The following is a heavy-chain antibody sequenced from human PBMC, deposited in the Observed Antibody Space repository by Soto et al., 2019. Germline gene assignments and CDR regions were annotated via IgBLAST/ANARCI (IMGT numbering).Heavy chain of an antibody. CDR3: AKDGNWLDVYFDV. CDR2: ISGSDGRT. V-gene: IGHV3-23*01. D-gene: IGHD6-19*01. CDR1: GFTFSSYA. J-gene: IGHJ4*02. Sequence: GGSLRLSCAASGFTFSSYAMSWVRQAPGKGLEWVSTISGSDGRTYSTDSVKGRFTISRDNSKNTLYLHMTNLRAEDTAVYYCAKDGNWLDVYFDVWGQGXPVTVSS.